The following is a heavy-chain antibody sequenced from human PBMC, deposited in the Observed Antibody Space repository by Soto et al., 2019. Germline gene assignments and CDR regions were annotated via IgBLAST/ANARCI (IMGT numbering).Heavy chain of an antibody. CDR2: MTGDGRTT. V-gene: IGHV3-74*03. CDR1: GFTFGDYW. J-gene: IGHJ4*02. Sequence: GGSLRLSCAASGFTFGDYWMHWVRQPPGKGPEWVSRMTGDGRTTQYADSVKGRFTASRDNAKSTLYLQMNSLRAEDTAAYYCATAEVDYWGQGTLVTVSS. CDR3: ATAEVDY.